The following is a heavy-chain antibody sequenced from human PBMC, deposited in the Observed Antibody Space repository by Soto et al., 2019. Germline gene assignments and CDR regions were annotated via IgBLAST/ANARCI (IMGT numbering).Heavy chain of an antibody. CDR3: ARKFYGSGSSTLPSPFDY. CDR2: ISYDGINE. V-gene: IGHV3-30-3*01. D-gene: IGHD3-10*01. J-gene: IGHJ4*02. Sequence: QVQLAESGGGVVQPGRSLRLSCAASGFTFSSYAMHWVRQAPGKGLEWVAVISYDGINEYYTDSVKGRFTISRDNSKNTLYLQMNSLRAEDTAVYYCARKFYGSGSSTLPSPFDYWGQGTLVTVSS. CDR1: GFTFSSYA.